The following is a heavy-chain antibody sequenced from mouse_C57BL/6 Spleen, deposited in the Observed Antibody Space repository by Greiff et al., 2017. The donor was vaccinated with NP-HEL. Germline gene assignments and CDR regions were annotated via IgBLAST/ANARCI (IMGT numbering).Heavy chain of an antibody. D-gene: IGHD6-2*01. J-gene: IGHJ4*01. CDR1: GYTFTSYW. V-gene: IGHV1-55*01. CDR3: ASRKESWAMDY. Sequence: QVQLQQSGAELVKPGASVKMSCKASGYTFTSYWITWVKQRPGQGLEWIGDIYPGSGSTNYNEKFKSKATLTVDTSSSTAYMQLSSLTSEDSAVYYCASRKESWAMDYWGQGTSVTVSS. CDR2: IYPGSGST.